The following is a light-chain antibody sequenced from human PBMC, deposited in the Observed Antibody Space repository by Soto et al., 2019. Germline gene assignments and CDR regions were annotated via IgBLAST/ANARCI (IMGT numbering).Light chain of an antibody. V-gene: IGKV3-15*01. CDR1: QSVNNN. J-gene: IGKJ1*01. CDR3: QQYNNRPPWT. CDR2: VAS. Sequence: VMTQSPATLSVSPGETVSLSCRASQSVNNNVAWYQQRPGQSPRLLIYVASTRATGIPARFSGSGFGTEFTFTITNLQSEDSAVYYCQQYNNRPPWTFGQGTK.